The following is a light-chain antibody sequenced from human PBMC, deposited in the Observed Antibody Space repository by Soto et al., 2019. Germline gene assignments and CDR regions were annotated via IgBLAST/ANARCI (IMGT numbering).Light chain of an antibody. CDR2: GNN. Sequence: QSVLTQPPSLSGAPGQRVTISCTGSSSNIGAGYDVHWYQQLPGTAPKLLIHGNNNRPSGVPDRFSGSKSGTSASLAFAGLQAEDEADYYCQSYDSSLSAYVFGTGPKVTVL. V-gene: IGLV1-40*01. J-gene: IGLJ1*01. CDR1: SSNIGAGYD. CDR3: QSYDSSLSAYV.